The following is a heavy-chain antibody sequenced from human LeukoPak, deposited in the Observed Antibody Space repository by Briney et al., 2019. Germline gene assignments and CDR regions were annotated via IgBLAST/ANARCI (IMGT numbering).Heavy chain of an antibody. V-gene: IGHV3-7*01. D-gene: IGHD2-2*01. CDR3: AREIGYCSSTSCYAGNYYYYGMDV. Sequence: GGSLRLSCAASGFTFSSYWMSWVRQAPGKGLECVANIKQDGSEKYYVDSVKGRFTISRDNAKNSLYLQMNSLRAEDTAVYYCAREIGYCSSTSCYAGNYYYYGMDVWGQGTTVTVSS. J-gene: IGHJ6*02. CDR1: GFTFSSYW. CDR2: IKQDGSEK.